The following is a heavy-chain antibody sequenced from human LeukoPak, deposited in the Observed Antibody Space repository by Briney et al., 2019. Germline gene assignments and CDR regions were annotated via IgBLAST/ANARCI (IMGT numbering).Heavy chain of an antibody. D-gene: IGHD6-6*01. CDR3: ARGGGLPDSSSSSRRYYYYYYMDV. CDR2: INHSESP. V-gene: IGHV4-34*01. Sequence: SETLSLTCAVYGGSFSGYYWSSIRQPPGKGLEWIGEINHSESPNNNPSLKSRVTISVDTSKSQFSLKLSSVTAADTAVYYCARGGGLPDSSSSSRRYYYYYYMDVWGKGTTVTVSS. CDR1: GGSFSGYY. J-gene: IGHJ6*03.